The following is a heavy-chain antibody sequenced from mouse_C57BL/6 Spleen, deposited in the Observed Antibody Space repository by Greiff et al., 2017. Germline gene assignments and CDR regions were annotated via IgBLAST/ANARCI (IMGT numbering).Heavy chain of an antibody. CDR2: ISSGGDYI. V-gene: IGHV5-9-1*02. Sequence: EVKLVESGEGLVKPGGSLKLSCAASGFTFSSYAMSWVRQTPEKRLEWVAYISSGGDYIYYADTVKGRFTISRDNARNTLYLQMSRLKSEDTAMYYCTRDGAGAFAYWGQGTLVTVSA. CDR3: TRDGAGAFAY. J-gene: IGHJ3*01. CDR1: GFTFSSYA.